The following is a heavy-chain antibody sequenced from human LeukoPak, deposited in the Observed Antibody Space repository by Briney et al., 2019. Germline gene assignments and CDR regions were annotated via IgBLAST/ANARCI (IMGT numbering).Heavy chain of an antibody. CDR2: ISSSSSYI. Sequence: GGSLRLSCAASGFTFSSYSMNWVRQAPGKGLEWVSSISSSSSYIYYADSVKGRFTISRDNAKNSLYLQMNSLRAEDTAVYYRARDLRFGELSEYYFDYWGQGTLVTVSS. D-gene: IGHD3-10*01. J-gene: IGHJ4*02. V-gene: IGHV3-21*01. CDR1: GFTFSSYS. CDR3: ARDLRFGELSEYYFDY.